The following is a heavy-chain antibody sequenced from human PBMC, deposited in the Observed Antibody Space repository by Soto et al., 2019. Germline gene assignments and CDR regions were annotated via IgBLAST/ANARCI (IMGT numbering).Heavy chain of an antibody. CDR1: GYSFTSYW. J-gene: IGHJ6*02. D-gene: IGHD2-2*01. CDR2: IDPSDSYT. CDR3: ARQSYCSSTTCPYYYYGMDV. V-gene: IGHV5-10-1*01. Sequence: GESLKISCKGSGYSFTSYWISWVRQMPGKGLEWMGRIDPSDSYTNYSPSFQGHVTISADKSISTAYLQWSSLKASDTAMYYCARQSYCSSTTCPYYYYGMDVSGPGTPVTVSS.